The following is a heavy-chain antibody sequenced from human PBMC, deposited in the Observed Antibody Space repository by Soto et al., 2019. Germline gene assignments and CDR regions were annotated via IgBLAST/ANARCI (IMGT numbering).Heavy chain of an antibody. J-gene: IGHJ4*02. V-gene: IGHV3-30-3*01. Sequence: GGSLRLSCAASGFTFSSYAMHWVRQAPGKGLEWVAVMSYDGSNKYYADSVKGRFTISRDNTKNTLYLQMNSLRAEDTAVYYCARDLSSGYYFDYWGQGTLVTVSS. D-gene: IGHD3-22*01. CDR3: ARDLSSGYYFDY. CDR2: MSYDGSNK. CDR1: GFTFSSYA.